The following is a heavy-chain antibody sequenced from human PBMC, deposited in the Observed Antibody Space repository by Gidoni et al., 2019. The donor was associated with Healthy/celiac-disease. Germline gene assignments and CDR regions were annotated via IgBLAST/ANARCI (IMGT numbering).Heavy chain of an antibody. D-gene: IGHD2-15*01. CDR3: ARGVVVAADYYYGMDV. V-gene: IGHV4-34*01. CDR2: ITHRGST. CDR1: GGSFSGYH. J-gene: IGHJ6*02. Sequence: QVQLQQWGAGLLKPWEALSLTCAVYGGSFSGYHWSWSRQPPGEGLEWIGEITHRGSTNYTPSLKSRVTISVDTAKNQFSLKLSSVTAADTAVYYCARGVVVAADYYYGMDVWGQGTTVTVSS.